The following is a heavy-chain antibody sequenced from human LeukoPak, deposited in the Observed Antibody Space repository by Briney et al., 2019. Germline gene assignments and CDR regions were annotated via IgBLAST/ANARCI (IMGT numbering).Heavy chain of an antibody. CDR2: ISAYNGNT. J-gene: IGHJ3*02. Sequence: ASVKVSCKASGYTFTSYGISWVRQAPGQGLEWMGWISAYNGNTNYAQKLQGRVTMTTDTSTSTAYMEFRSLRSDDTAVYYCARAPAAVAGTDAFDIWGQGTMATVSS. V-gene: IGHV1-18*01. D-gene: IGHD6-19*01. CDR1: GYTFTSYG. CDR3: ARAPAAVAGTDAFDI.